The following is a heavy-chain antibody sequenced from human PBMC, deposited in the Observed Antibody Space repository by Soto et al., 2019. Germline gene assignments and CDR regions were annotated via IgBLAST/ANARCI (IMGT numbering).Heavy chain of an antibody. CDR3: ERGSSSYAY. CDR2: TIPIFGTA. Sequence: QVPLVQSGAVVKKPGSSVKVSCKASGGTFSSYAISWVLQAPGQGLEWMGGTIPIFGTANDAQKFQGRVTIAADESTSTSYMEMSSLISDDTAVYYCERGSSSYAYWGQGSPVTVAS. J-gene: IGHJ4*02. CDR1: GGTFSSYA. V-gene: IGHV1-69*01. D-gene: IGHD6-13*01.